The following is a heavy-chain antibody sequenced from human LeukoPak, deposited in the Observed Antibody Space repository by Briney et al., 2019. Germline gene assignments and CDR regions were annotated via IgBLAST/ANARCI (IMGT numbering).Heavy chain of an antibody. Sequence: GGSLRLSCAASGFTLNNNAMSWVRQAPGKGLEWVASIRSGGDKTHYADSVKGRFIISRDNAKNTLYLQMNSLRAEDTAVYYCARGLNGVCYNWGQGTLVTVSS. V-gene: IGHV3-23*01. J-gene: IGHJ4*02. CDR3: ARGLNGVCYN. CDR1: GFTLNNNA. CDR2: IRSGGDKT. D-gene: IGHD2-8*01.